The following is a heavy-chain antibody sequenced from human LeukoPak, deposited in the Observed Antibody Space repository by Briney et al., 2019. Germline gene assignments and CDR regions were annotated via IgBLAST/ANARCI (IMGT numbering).Heavy chain of an antibody. J-gene: IGHJ5*02. V-gene: IGHV5-51*01. CDR1: GYSFANYW. CDR2: IYPGDSQT. D-gene: IGHD1-1*01. Sequence: GESLKISCKGSGYSFANYWIGWVRQMPGQGLEWMGIIYPGDSQTRYSPSFQGQVTISADKFISTAYLQWSSLKASDTATYFCVRGHVYNDHWGQGTLVTVSS. CDR3: VRGHVYNDH.